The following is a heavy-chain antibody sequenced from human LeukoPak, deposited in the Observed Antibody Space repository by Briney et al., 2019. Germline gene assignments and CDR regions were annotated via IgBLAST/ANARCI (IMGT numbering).Heavy chain of an antibody. CDR1: GLTFSTYS. J-gene: IGHJ5*02. V-gene: IGHV3-48*01. D-gene: IGHD2-15*01. CDR3: ARATQPGFDP. Sequence: XCGXSGLTFSTYSMNWVRQAPGKGLEGVSYISSDSGARYYADSVKGRFTISRDNANNSLYLQMNSLRAEDTAVYYCARATQPGFDPWGQGTLVTVSS. CDR2: ISSDSGAR.